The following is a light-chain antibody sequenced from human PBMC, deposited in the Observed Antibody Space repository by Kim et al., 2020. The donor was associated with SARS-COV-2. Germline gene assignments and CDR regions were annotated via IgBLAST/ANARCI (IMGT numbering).Light chain of an antibody. V-gene: IGKV3-15*01. CDR2: GAS. J-gene: IGKJ1*01. CDR1: QRVRSN. CDR3: QQYDNWPWT. Sequence: PGERATLSCRAGQRVRSNLAWYQQKPGQPPRLLIYGASTRAAGVPAGFSGSGSGTDFTLTISSLQSEDFALYFCQQYDNWPWTFGQGTKVDIK.